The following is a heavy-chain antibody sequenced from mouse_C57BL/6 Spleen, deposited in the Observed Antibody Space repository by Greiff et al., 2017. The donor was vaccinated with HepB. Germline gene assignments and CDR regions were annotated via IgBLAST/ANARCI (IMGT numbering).Heavy chain of an antibody. CDR3: ASWRYDYDSTPYYFDY. V-gene: IGHV1-26*01. Sequence: VQLQQSGPELVKPGASVKISCKASGYTFTDYYMNWVKQSHGKSLEWIGDINPNNGGTSYNQKFKGKATLTVDKSSSTAYMELRSLTSEDSAVYYCASWRYDYDSTPYYFDYWGQGTTLTVSS. CDR2: INPNNGGT. J-gene: IGHJ2*01. CDR1: GYTFTDYY. D-gene: IGHD2-4*01.